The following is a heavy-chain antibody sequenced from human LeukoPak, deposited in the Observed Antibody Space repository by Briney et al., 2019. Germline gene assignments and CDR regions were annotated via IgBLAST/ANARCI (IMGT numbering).Heavy chain of an antibody. CDR3: ARDLMVYASSYYYGMDV. CDR2: IYSGGNI. CDR1: GFTVSSTY. V-gene: IGHV3-53*01. J-gene: IGHJ6*02. Sequence: PGGSLRLSCAASGFTVSSTYMSWVRQAPGKGLEWVSVIYSGGNIYYIESVKGRFTISRDTSKNTLYLQMNSLRAEDTAVYYCARDLMVYASSYYYGMDVWGQGTTVTVSS. D-gene: IGHD2-8*01.